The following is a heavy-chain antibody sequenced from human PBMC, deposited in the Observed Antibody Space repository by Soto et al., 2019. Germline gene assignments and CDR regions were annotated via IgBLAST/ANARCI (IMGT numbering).Heavy chain of an antibody. CDR1: GFTFSSYA. V-gene: IGHV3-30-3*01. D-gene: IGHD3-3*01. J-gene: IGHJ6*02. CDR3: ARAKPKVTIFGVVPCYYYYGMDV. Sequence: PGGSLRLSCAASGFTFSSYAMHWVRQAPGKGLEWVAVISYDGSNKYYADSVKGRFTISRDNSKNTLYLQMNSLRAEDTAVYYCARAKPKVTIFGVVPCYYYYGMDVWGQGTTVTVSS. CDR2: ISYDGSNK.